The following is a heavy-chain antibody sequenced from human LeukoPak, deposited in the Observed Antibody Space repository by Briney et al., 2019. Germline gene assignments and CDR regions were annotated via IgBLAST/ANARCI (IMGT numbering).Heavy chain of an antibody. Sequence: SETLSLTCTVSGGSISSFYWSWIRQPPGKGLEWIGYIYYSGGTNYNPSLKSRVTTSVDTTNNQFSLMLIYVTAADTAVYYCARDYDSSGNYYDFDYWGQGTLVTVSS. D-gene: IGHD3-22*01. V-gene: IGHV4-59*12. CDR3: ARDYDSSGNYYDFDY. J-gene: IGHJ4*02. CDR2: IYYSGGT. CDR1: GGSISSFY.